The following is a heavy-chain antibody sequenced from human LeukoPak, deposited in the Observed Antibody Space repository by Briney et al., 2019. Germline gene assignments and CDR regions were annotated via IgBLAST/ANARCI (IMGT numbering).Heavy chain of an antibody. CDR3: ARAAPHYYDSSGYSSGDY. CDR1: GFTFSDYW. V-gene: IGHV3-33*08. Sequence: GGSLRLSCAASGFTFSDYWMHWVRQAPGKGLEWVAVIWYDGSNKYYADSVKGRFTISRDNSKNTLYLQMNSLRAEDTAVYYCARAAPHYYDSSGYSSGDYWGQGTLVTVSS. CDR2: IWYDGSNK. D-gene: IGHD3-22*01. J-gene: IGHJ4*02.